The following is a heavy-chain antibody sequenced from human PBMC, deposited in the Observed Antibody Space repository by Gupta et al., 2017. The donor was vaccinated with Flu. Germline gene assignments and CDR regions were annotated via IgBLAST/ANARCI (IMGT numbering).Heavy chain of an antibody. CDR1: GFIFSSYG. J-gene: IGHJ4*02. CDR3: AKERTDSNTGDGRAFDY. Sequence: VQLVVSGVRVLQPVSSLRLSCPASGFIFSSYGRHWVRQATGKGLGWVALISDDGSNEDYADSVKGRFFISRDNSKNTLHLKMNNLRPEDTAGCYCAKERTDSNTGDGRAFDYWGQGTLVTVSS. V-gene: IGHV3-30*18. D-gene: IGHD3-10*01. CDR2: ISDDGSNE.